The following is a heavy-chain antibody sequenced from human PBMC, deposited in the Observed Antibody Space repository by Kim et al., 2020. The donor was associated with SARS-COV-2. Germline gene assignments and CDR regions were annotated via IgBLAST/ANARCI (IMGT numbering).Heavy chain of an antibody. CDR1: GFTFSSYS. CDR2: ISSSSSYI. Sequence: GGSLRLSCAASGFTFSSYSMNWVRQAPGKGLEWVSSISSSSSYIYYADSVKGRFTISRDNAKNSLYLQMNSLRAEDTAVYYCARERDYYYYYGMDVWGQGTTVTVSS. J-gene: IGHJ6*02. V-gene: IGHV3-21*01. CDR3: ARERDYYYYYGMDV.